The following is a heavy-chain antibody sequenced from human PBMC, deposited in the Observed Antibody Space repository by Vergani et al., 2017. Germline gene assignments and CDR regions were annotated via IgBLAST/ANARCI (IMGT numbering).Heavy chain of an antibody. V-gene: IGHV4-31*03. J-gene: IGHJ6*02. Sequence: QVQLQESGPGLVKPSQTLSLTCTVSGGSISSGGYYWSWIRQHPGKGLEWIGYIYYSGSTYYNPSLKSRVTISVDMSKNQFSLKLSSVTAADSAVYYCARWAVWSYGMDVWGQGTTVTVSS. CDR3: ARWAVWSYGMDV. CDR1: GGSISSGGYY. D-gene: IGHD3-3*01. CDR2: IYYSGST.